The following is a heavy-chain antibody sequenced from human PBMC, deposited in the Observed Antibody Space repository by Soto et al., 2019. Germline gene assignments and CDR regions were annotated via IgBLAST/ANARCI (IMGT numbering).Heavy chain of an antibody. J-gene: IGHJ6*02. V-gene: IGHV3-23*01. CDR3: AKDRDAGDYYSYYGMDV. D-gene: IGHD4-17*01. CDR2: IRASGISA. Sequence: EVQLLESGGGLVQPGGSLRLSCAASGFTFSGYAMNWVRQAPGKGLEWVSAIRASGISAYYADSVKGRFTISRDNFKNALYLQMNSLRAEDTAVYYCAKDRDAGDYYSYYGMDVWGQGPTVTFSS. CDR1: GFTFSGYA.